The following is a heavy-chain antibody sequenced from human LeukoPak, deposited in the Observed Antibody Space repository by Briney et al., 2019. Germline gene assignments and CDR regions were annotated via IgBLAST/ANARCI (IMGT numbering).Heavy chain of an antibody. J-gene: IGHJ4*02. CDR3: SRDLGTGRPHDF. D-gene: IGHD3/OR15-3a*01. Sequence: PGGSLRLSCAASGFTFSSYWMTWVRQAPGKGLEWVANLNQYGNDKYYADSVRGRFTISRDNARDSLYLQMNSLRAEDTALYYCSRDLGTGRPHDFWGQGTLLTVSS. CDR1: GFTFSSYW. V-gene: IGHV3-7*01. CDR2: LNQYGNDK.